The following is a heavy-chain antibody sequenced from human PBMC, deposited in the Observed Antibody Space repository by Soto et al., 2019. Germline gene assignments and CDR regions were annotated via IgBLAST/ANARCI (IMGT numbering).Heavy chain of an antibody. CDR2: INGYNGET. V-gene: IGHV1-18*01. CDR1: GYIFNNYG. CDR3: ARGGWRETADDY. Sequence: ASVKVSCKASGYIFNNYGITWVRQAPGQGLEWVGWINGYNGETHYAQKFQGRVTVTQDTSTSTAYMELTNLRSDDTAVYYCARGGWRETADDYWGQGTPVTVSS. J-gene: IGHJ4*02. D-gene: IGHD5-18*01.